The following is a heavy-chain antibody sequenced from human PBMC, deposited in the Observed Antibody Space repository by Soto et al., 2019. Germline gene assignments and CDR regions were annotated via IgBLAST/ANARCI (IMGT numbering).Heavy chain of an antibody. CDR3: AREGDYPYYYYGMDV. CDR2: INGYNGNT. D-gene: IGHD4-17*01. V-gene: IGHV1-18*01. CDR1: GYTFTRYG. Sequence: QVQLVQSGAEVKKPGASVKVSCKASGYTFTRYGITWVRQARGQGLEWMGWINGYNGNTKYAQKLQGRVTITTDTSTSTAYMELRSLTSDDTGVYYCAREGDYPYYYYGMDVWGQGTTVTVSS. J-gene: IGHJ6*02.